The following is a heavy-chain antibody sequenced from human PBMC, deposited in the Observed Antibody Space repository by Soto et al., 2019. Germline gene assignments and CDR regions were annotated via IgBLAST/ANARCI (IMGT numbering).Heavy chain of an antibody. CDR1: GGTFCTYA. D-gene: IGHD6-19*01. CDR2: IIPLFGTA. CDR3: ARPKGTYSSGYYYFDF. Sequence: QVQLEQSGGEVKQPGSSVRVSCKTSGGTFCTYAINWVRQAPGQGLEWMGAIIPLFGTADYSQKFQGRVTITEDESTSTAYMELSSLRFDDTAVYFCARPKGTYSSGYYYFDFWGQGTLVTVSS. J-gene: IGHJ4*02. V-gene: IGHV1-69*01.